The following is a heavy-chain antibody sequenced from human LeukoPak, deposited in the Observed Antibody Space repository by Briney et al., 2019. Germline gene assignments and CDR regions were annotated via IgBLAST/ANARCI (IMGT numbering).Heavy chain of an antibody. Sequence: ASVKVSCKTSGYTFATYFMHWVRQAPGQGLEWMGYIKPNSGVTNYAQKFRGRVTMTWDTSISTAYIELSGLTSDDTAIYYCARPTYCGSECYFNFDYWGQGTLVTVSS. V-gene: IGHV1-2*02. D-gene: IGHD2-21*01. CDR1: GYTFATYF. J-gene: IGHJ4*02. CDR3: ARPTYCGSECYFNFDY. CDR2: IKPNSGVT.